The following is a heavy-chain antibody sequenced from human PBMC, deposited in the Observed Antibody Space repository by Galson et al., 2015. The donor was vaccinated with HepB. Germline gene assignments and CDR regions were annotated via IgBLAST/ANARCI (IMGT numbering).Heavy chain of an antibody. V-gene: IGHV5-51*01. D-gene: IGHD1-14*01. Sequence: QSGAEVKKPGESLKISCKGSGYSFTSYWIGWVRQMPGKGLEWMGIIYPGDSDTRYSPSFEGQVTISADKSISTAYLRWSSLKASDTAIYYCARQRTVTGDFFDYWGQGILVTVSS. CDR1: GYSFTSYW. CDR2: IYPGDSDT. CDR3: ARQRTVTGDFFDY. J-gene: IGHJ4*02.